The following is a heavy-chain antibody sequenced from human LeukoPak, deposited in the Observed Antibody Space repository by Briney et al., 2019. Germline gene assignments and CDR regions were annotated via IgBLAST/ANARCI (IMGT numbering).Heavy chain of an antibody. J-gene: IGHJ4*02. Sequence: SETLSLTCTVSGGSISTYYWSWIRQPPGKGLEYIGYIYYSGSTNYNPSLKSRVTISVDTSKNQFSLKLNSVTAADTAVYYCARGIGGYFDCWGQGTLVTVSS. CDR2: IYYSGST. V-gene: IGHV4-59*01. CDR3: ARGIGGYFDC. CDR1: GGSISTYY. D-gene: IGHD2-15*01.